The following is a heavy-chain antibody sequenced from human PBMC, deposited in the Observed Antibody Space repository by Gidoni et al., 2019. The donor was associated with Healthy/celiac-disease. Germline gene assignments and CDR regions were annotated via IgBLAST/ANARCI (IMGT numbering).Heavy chain of an antibody. CDR1: GGAISSSNW. D-gene: IGHD6-19*01. Sequence: QVQLQESGPGLVKPAGTLSRTGAVAGGAISSSNWWSWVRQPPGKGLELIGEFYHSGSTNYNPSLTSLVTLSVDQSKSQFSLKLRSVPAADTAVYYCARARGIAVADYFDYWGQGTLVTVSS. CDR3: ARARGIAVADYFDY. V-gene: IGHV4-4*02. J-gene: IGHJ4*02. CDR2: FYHSGST.